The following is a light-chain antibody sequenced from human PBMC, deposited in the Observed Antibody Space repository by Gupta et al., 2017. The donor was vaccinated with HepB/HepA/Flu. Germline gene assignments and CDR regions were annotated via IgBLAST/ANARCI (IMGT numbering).Light chain of an antibody. CDR3: QQYESMPPS. CDR1: QSVLYSSNNKNY. V-gene: IGKV4-1*01. J-gene: IGKJ4*02. CDR2: WAP. Sequence: DIVMTQSPDSLAVSLGERATINCKSSQSVLYSSNNKNYLAWYQQKPGQPPKLLIYWAPTRESGVPDRFSGSGSGTDFTLTISSLQAEDVAVYYCQQYESMPPSFGGGTKVEIK.